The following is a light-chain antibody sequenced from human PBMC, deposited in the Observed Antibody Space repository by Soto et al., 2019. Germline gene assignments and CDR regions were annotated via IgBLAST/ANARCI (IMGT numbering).Light chain of an antibody. CDR1: QSISDR. Sequence: DFLMTQSPSTLSASVGDRVTITCRASQSISDRLAWYQQKPGNAPKLLIYKASSLQSGVPSRFSGSGSGTEFTLTIISLQPDDFAMYYCQQYNSYSWTCGQGTKVEIK. CDR2: KAS. V-gene: IGKV1-5*03. J-gene: IGKJ1*01. CDR3: QQYNSYSWT.